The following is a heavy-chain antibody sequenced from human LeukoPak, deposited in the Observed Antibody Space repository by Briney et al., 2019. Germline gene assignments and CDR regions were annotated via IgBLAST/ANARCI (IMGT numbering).Heavy chain of an antibody. V-gene: IGHV3-30-3*01. CDR2: ISYDGSNK. D-gene: IGHD2-8*01. CDR1: GFTFSSYA. J-gene: IGHJ3*02. CDR3: ARGGLGVFDI. Sequence: GGSLRLSYAASGFTFSSYAMHWVRQAPGKGLEWVAVISYDGSNKYYADSVKGRFTISRDNSKNTLYLQMNSLRAEDTAVYYCARGGLGVFDIWGQGTMVTVSS.